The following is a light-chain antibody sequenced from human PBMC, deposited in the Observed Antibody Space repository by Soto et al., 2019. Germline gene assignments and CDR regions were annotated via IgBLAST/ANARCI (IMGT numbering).Light chain of an antibody. CDR3: QPYSTVWS. Sequence: DIQVAPSPSTLSASIGDRFGITFRASQSISSWLAWYQQKPGKAPKLLIYDASSLESGLPSRFSGSGSGTEFTLTISSLQPEDFATYCCQPYSTVWSFGQGTKVDIK. CDR2: DAS. V-gene: IGKV1-5*01. CDR1: QSISSW. J-gene: IGKJ1*01.